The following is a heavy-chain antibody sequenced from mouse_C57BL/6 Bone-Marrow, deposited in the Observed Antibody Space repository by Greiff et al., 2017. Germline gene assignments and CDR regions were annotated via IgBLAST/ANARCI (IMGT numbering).Heavy chain of an antibody. V-gene: IGHV1-22*01. D-gene: IGHD1-1*01. CDR1: GYTFTDYN. Sequence: EVQRVESGPELVKPGASVKMSCKASGYTFTDYNMHWVKQSHGKSLEWIGYINPNNGGTSYNQKFKGKATLTVNKSSSTAYMELRSLTSEDSAVYYCARNYYGSSSFDYWGQGTTLTVSS. J-gene: IGHJ2*01. CDR2: INPNNGGT. CDR3: ARNYYGSSSFDY.